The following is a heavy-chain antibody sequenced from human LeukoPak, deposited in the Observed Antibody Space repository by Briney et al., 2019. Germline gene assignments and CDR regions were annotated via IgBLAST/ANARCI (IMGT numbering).Heavy chain of an antibody. Sequence: PGGSLRLSCAASGFTFSSYGMHWVRQAPGKGLEWVAFIRYDGSNKYYADSAKGRFTISRDNSKNTLYLQMNSLRAEDTAVYYCAKLRFLEWLRGYFDYWGQGTLVTVSS. J-gene: IGHJ4*02. V-gene: IGHV3-30*02. CDR2: IRYDGSNK. CDR3: AKLRFLEWLRGYFDY. CDR1: GFTFSSYG. D-gene: IGHD3-3*01.